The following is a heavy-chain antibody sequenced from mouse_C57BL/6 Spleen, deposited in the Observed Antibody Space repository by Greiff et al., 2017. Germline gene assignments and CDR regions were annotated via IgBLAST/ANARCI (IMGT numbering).Heavy chain of an antibody. Sequence: DVQLQESGPGLVKPSQSLSLTCSVTGYSITSGYYWNWIRQFPGNKLEWMGYISYDGSNNYNPSLKNRISITRDTSKNQFFLKLNSVTTEDTATYYCAREGEDYWYFDVWGTGTTVTVSS. J-gene: IGHJ1*03. CDR1: GYSITSGYY. CDR3: AREGEDYWYFDV. CDR2: ISYDGSN. V-gene: IGHV3-6*01.